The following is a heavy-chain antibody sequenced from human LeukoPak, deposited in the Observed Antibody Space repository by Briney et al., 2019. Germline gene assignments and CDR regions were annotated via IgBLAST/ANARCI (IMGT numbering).Heavy chain of an antibody. V-gene: IGHV4-61*01. CDR2: IYYSGST. Sequence: NPSETLSLTCTVFGGSVSSGSYYWSWIRQPPGKGLEWIGYIYYSGSTNYNPSLKSRVTISVDTSKNQFSLKLSSVTAADTAVYYCARVRGGASDAFDIWGQGTMVTVSS. D-gene: IGHD3-10*01. J-gene: IGHJ3*02. CDR3: ARVRGGASDAFDI. CDR1: GGSVSSGSYY.